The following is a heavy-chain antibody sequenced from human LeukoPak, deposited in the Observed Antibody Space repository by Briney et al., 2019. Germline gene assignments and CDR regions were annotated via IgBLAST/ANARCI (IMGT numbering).Heavy chain of an antibody. V-gene: IGHV3-23*01. Sequence: PGGSLRLSCAASGFTFSSSAMSWVRQAPGEGLEWVSAISGSGGSTYYADSVKGRFTISRDSSKNTLYLQMNSLRADDTALYYCAKSRGYSYGPFDYWGQGTLVTVSS. CDR2: ISGSGGST. CDR3: AKSRGYSYGPFDY. D-gene: IGHD5-18*01. CDR1: GFTFSSSA. J-gene: IGHJ4*02.